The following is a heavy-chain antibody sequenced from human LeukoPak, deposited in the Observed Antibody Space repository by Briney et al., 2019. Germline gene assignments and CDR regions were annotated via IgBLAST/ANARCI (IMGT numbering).Heavy chain of an antibody. CDR1: GFTFTKYW. Sequence: GGSLRLSCAASGFTFTKYWMTWVRQAPGKGLEWVANIKQDGSEKFYVDSVKGRFTISRDNAKNSLDLQINSLGADDTAVYYCARGLDCRSTSCYLDNWGQGTLVTVSS. V-gene: IGHV3-7*01. CDR2: IKQDGSEK. D-gene: IGHD2-2*01. CDR3: ARGLDCRSTSCYLDN. J-gene: IGHJ4*02.